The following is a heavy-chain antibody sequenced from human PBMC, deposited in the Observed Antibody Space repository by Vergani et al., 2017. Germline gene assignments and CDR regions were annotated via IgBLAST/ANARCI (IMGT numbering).Heavy chain of an antibody. V-gene: IGHV4-39*01. CDR2: IYYSGST. CDR1: GGSISSSSYY. Sequence: QLQLQESGPGLVKPSETLSLTCTVSGGSISSSSYYWGWIRQPPGKGLEWIGSIYYSGSTYYNPSLKSRVTISVDTSKNQFSLKLSSVTAADTAVYYCARHXHQLLSLRGYYFDYWGQGTLVTVSS. J-gene: IGHJ4*02. D-gene: IGHD2-2*01. CDR3: ARHXHQLLSLRGYYFDY.